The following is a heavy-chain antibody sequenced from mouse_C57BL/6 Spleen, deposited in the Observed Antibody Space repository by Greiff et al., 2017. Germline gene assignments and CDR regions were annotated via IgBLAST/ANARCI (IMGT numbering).Heavy chain of an antibody. J-gene: IGHJ4*01. Sequence: VQLQQPGAELARPGSSVKLSCKASGYTFTSYWMGWVKQRPGQGLEWIGNIYPSDSETHYNQKFKDKATLTEDKSSSTAYMQLSSLTSEDSAVYYCARNEGAMDYWGQGTSVTVSS. CDR2: IYPSDSET. CDR1: GYTFTSYW. V-gene: IGHV1-61*01. CDR3: ARNEGAMDY.